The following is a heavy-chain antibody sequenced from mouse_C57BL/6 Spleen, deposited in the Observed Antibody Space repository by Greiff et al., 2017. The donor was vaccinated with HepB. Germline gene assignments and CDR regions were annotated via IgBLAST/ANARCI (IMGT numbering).Heavy chain of an antibody. V-gene: IGHV1-61*01. CDR1: GYTFTSYW. D-gene: IGHD2-2*01. CDR3: ARWENLYYGYADWYFDV. J-gene: IGHJ1*03. Sequence: VQLQQPGAELVRPGSSVKLSCKASGYTFTSYWMDWVKQRPGQGLEWIGNIYPSDSETHYIQKFKDKATLTVDKSSSTAYMQLSSLTSEDSAVYYCARWENLYYGYADWYFDVWGTGTTVTVSS. CDR2: IYPSDSET.